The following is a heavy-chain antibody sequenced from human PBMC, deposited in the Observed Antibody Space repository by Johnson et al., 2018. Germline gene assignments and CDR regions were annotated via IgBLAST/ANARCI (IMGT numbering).Heavy chain of an antibody. CDR1: GFTFSNYD. CDR2: IGIAGAT. CDR3: ARDDAVPGISGGMDV. Sequence: VQLVESGGGLVQPGGSLRLSCAASGFTFSNYDMHWVRQATGKGLEWVSGIGIAGATYHAGSVKGRVTISRENAKNSLYLQRNNLRDWDPAGYYCARDDAVPGISGGMDVWGQGTTVTVSS. J-gene: IGHJ6*02. V-gene: IGHV3-13*01. D-gene: IGHD6-19*01.